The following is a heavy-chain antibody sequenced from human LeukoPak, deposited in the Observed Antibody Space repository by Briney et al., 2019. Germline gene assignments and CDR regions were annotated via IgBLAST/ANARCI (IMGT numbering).Heavy chain of an antibody. D-gene: IGHD1-26*01. J-gene: IGHJ4*02. Sequence: ASVKVSCKASGGTFSSYAISWVRQAPGQGLEWMGGIIPIFGTANYAQKFQGRVTITADESTSTAYMELSSLRSEDTAVYYCAVIGIVGATPDYWGQGTLVTVSS. V-gene: IGHV1-69*13. CDR1: GGTFSSYA. CDR3: AVIGIVGATPDY. CDR2: IIPIFGTA.